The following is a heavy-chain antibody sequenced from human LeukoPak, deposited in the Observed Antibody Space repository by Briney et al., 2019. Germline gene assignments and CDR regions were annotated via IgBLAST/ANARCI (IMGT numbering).Heavy chain of an antibody. D-gene: IGHD5-18*01. J-gene: IGHJ4*02. CDR3: ARGGYTYGLDS. V-gene: IGHV3-48*01. Sequence: PGGSLRLSCAASGFALTSYSMNWVRQAPGKGLEWILYLSAAGRTIYYADSVQGRFSISRDTAKNTVSLQMGSLRADDTAVYYCARGGYTYGLDSWGQGVLVVVSS. CDR1: GFALTSYS. CDR2: LSAAGRTI.